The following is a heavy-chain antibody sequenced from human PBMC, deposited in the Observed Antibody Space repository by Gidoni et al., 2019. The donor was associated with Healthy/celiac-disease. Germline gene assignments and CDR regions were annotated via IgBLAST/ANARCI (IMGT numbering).Heavy chain of an antibody. CDR3: AKDPGRTGYPEAFDI. D-gene: IGHD3-16*02. CDR2: IRSDGSNR. V-gene: IGHV3-30*02. Sequence: VESGGGVVQPGGSLRLSCAASGFTFRSYGMHWVRQAPGKGLEWAAFIRSDGSNRYYADSVKGRFTISRDNSKNTLYLQMNSLRVEDTAVYYCAKDPGRTGYPEAFDIWGQGTMVTVSS. J-gene: IGHJ3*02. CDR1: GFTFRSYG.